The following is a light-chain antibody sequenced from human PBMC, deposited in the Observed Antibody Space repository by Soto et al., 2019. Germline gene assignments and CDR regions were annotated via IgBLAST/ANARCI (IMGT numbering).Light chain of an antibody. V-gene: IGKV3-20*01. CDR3: QQYGVSQNT. J-gene: IGKJ2*01. Sequence: ETVMTQSPGTLSLSPGEGATLSCRASQSVSSGLLAWYQQKPGRAPRLLIFCASNRATGIPDRFTGSGSGTDFTLTISRLEPEDFAVYYCQQYGVSQNTFGQGTILEIK. CDR1: QSVSSGL. CDR2: CAS.